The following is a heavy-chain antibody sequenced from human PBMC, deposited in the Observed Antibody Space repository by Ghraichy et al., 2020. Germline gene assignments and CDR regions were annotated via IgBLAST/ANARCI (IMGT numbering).Heavy chain of an antibody. J-gene: IGHJ4*02. CDR1: GFTFSDYY. D-gene: IGHD4-17*01. CDR3: ARASVTTAYPFDY. CDR2: ISSSGSIT. V-gene: IGHV3-11*01. Sequence: GESLNISCAASGFTFSDYYMSWIRQAPGKGLEWLSYISSSGSITYYADSMKGRFTISRDNTKNSPYLQMNSLRDEDTAVYYCARASVTTAYPFDYWGQGTLVTVSS.